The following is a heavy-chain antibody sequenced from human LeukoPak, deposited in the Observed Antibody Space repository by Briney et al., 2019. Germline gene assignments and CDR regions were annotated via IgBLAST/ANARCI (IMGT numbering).Heavy chain of an antibody. CDR2: IQYDGSNK. V-gene: IGHV3-30*02. Sequence: HAGGSLRLSCAASGFTFSTYGMHWVRQAPGKGLEWVAFIQYDGSNKYYADSVKGRFTISRDNSKNTLYLQMNSLRAEDTAVYYCARRGVHCSNGVCPFDYWGQGTLVTVSS. CDR3: ARRGVHCSNGVCPFDY. CDR1: GFTFSTYG. D-gene: IGHD2-8*01. J-gene: IGHJ4*02.